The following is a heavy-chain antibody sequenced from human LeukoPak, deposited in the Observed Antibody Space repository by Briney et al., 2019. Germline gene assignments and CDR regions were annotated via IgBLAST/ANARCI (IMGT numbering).Heavy chain of an antibody. D-gene: IGHD4-17*01. CDR3: ARDNYGRLDY. V-gene: IGHV1-8*01. J-gene: IGHJ4*02. CDR1: GYTFTSYD. Sequence: ASVKVSCKASGYTFTSYDINWVRQATGQGLEWMGWMNPNSGNTGYAQKFQGRVTMTKDTSISTVYMELNRLTSDDTALYYCARDNYGRLDYWGQGTLVTVSS. CDR2: MNPNSGNT.